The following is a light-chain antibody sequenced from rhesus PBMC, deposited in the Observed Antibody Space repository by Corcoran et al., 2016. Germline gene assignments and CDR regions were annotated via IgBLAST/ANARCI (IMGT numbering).Light chain of an antibody. V-gene: IGKV1-28*02. CDR2: DAS. J-gene: IGKJ3*01. CDR3: LQHNSYPFT. CDR1: QGINSY. Sequence: DIQMTQSPSSLSASVGDTVTITFRASQGINSYLNWFQQKPGKAPKLLIYDASSLESGVPSRFSGSGSGTDFTLTISSLQPEDFATYYCLQHNSYPFTFGPGTKLDIK.